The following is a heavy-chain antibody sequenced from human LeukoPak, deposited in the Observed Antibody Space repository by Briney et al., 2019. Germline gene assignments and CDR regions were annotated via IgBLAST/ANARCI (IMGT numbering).Heavy chain of an antibody. CDR1: GFTFSSYS. Sequence: GGSLRLSCAASGFTFSSYSMNWVRQAPGKGLECVSSISFSTSYIYYADSVKGRFTISRDNAKNSLYLQMNSLRPEDTAVYYCARVSIQYSYGPYYFDYWGQGTLVTVSS. CDR2: ISFSTSYI. D-gene: IGHD5-18*01. J-gene: IGHJ4*02. V-gene: IGHV3-21*01. CDR3: ARVSIQYSYGPYYFDY.